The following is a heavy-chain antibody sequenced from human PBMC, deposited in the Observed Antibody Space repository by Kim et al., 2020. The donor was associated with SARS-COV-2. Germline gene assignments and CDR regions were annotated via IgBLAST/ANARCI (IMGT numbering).Heavy chain of an antibody. CDR3: AKDLEYSYGPAPSSAFDY. D-gene: IGHD5-18*01. CDR2: ISYDGSNK. CDR1: GFTFSSYG. Sequence: GGSLRLSCAASGFTFSSYGMHWVRQAPGKGLEWVAVISYDGSNKYYADSVKGRFTISRDNSKNTLYLQMNSLRAEDTAVYYCAKDLEYSYGPAPSSAFDYWGQGTLVTVSS. V-gene: IGHV3-30*18. J-gene: IGHJ4*02.